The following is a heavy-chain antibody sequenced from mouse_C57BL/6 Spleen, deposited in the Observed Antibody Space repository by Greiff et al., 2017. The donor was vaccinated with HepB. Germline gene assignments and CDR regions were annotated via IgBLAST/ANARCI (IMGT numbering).Heavy chain of an antibody. CDR1: GFTFSDYY. J-gene: IGHJ4*01. D-gene: IGHD6-1*01. CDR3: ARAGYYAMDY. V-gene: IGHV5-12*01. Sequence: EVKVVESGGGLVQPGGSLKLSCAASGFTFSDYYMYWVRQTPEKRLEWVAYISNGGGSTYYPDTVKGRFTISRDNAKNTLYLQMSRLKSEDTAMYYCARAGYYAMDYWGQGTSVTVSS. CDR2: ISNGGGST.